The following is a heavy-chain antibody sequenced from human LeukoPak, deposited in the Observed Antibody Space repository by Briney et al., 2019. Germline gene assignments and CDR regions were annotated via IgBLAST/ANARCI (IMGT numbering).Heavy chain of an antibody. CDR2: INHSGSA. V-gene: IGHV4-34*01. CDR3: ARRSGPFGVVIKRSSHGPIGY. D-gene: IGHD3-3*01. Sequence: SETLSLTCAVYGGSFSGYYWSWIRQPPGKGLEWIGEINHSGSANYNPSLKSRVTISVDTSKNQFSLKLSSVTAADTAVYYCARRSGPFGVVIKRSSHGPIGYWGQGTLVTVSS. J-gene: IGHJ4*02. CDR1: GGSFSGYY.